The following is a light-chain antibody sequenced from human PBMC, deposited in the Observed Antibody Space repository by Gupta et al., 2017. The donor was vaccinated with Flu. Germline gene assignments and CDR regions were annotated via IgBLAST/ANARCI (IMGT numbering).Light chain of an antibody. CDR1: QSVSSSY. V-gene: IGKV3-20*01. CDR2: GAS. CDR3: QQYGSSPRLT. J-gene: IGKJ4*01. Sequence: EIVLTQSPGTLSLSPGERATLSCSASQSVSSSYLAWYQQKPGQAPRLLIYGASSRATGIPDRFSGSGCGTDFTLTISRLEPEDLVVYYCQQYGSSPRLTFGGGTKVEIK.